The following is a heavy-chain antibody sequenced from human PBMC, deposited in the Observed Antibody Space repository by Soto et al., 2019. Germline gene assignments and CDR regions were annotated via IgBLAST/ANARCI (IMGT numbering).Heavy chain of an antibody. CDR3: ARDGDISPRWFDQ. D-gene: IGHD3-9*01. CDR2: ISAYTDNT. CDR1: GYTFSSYG. Sequence: QVQLVQSGAEVKKSGASVKVSCKASGYTFSSYGISWVRQAPGQGLEWMGWISAYTDNTNYAQKLQGRVTMTTDTSTNTAYMERRSLRSDDTAVYYCARDGDISPRWFDQWGRGTLVTVSS. J-gene: IGHJ5*02. V-gene: IGHV1-18*01.